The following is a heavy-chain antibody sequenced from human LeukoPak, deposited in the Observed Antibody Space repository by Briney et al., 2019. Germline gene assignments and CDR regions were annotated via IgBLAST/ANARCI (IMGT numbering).Heavy chain of an antibody. V-gene: IGHV4-59*01. CDR3: ARGGIIVGVDY. J-gene: IGHJ4*02. D-gene: IGHD1-26*01. Sequence: SETLSLTCTVSSGSISSYYWSWIRQPPGKGLEWIGFIYDSGSTNYNSSLKSRVTISVDTSKNQFSLKLSSVTAADTAVYYCARGGIIVGVDYWGLGTLVTVSS. CDR2: IYDSGST. CDR1: SGSISSYY.